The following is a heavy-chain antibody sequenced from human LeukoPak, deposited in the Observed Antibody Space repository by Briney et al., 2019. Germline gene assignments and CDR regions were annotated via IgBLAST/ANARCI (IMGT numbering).Heavy chain of an antibody. CDR3: ATYSGYDPFDY. J-gene: IGHJ4*02. CDR2: IIPSTGST. Sequence: GASVKVSCKASGYTFTSYYIHWVRQAPGQGLEWMGIIIPSTGSTSYAQKFQGRVTMIRDTSTSTVYMELSSLRSEDTAVYYCATYSGYDPFDYWGRGTLVTVSS. CDR1: GYTFTSYY. V-gene: IGHV1-46*01. D-gene: IGHD5-12*01.